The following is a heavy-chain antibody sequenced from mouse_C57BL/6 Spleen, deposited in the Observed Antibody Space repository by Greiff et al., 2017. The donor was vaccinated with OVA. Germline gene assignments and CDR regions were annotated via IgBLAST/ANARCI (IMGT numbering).Heavy chain of an antibody. J-gene: IGHJ1*03. V-gene: IGHV5-16*01. Sequence: DVMLVASEGGLVQPGSSMKLSCTASGFTFSDYYLAWVRQVPETGLEWVANLNYDGSSSYYLDSLKSRFIISRDNAKNILYRQMSSLKSEDTATYYCARDYEGNYDVWGTGTTVTVSS. D-gene: IGHD2-12*01. CDR2: LNYDGSSS. CDR3: ARDYEGNYDV. CDR1: GFTFSDYY.